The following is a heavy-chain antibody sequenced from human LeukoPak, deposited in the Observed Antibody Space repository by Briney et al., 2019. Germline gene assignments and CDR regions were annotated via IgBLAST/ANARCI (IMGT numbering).Heavy chain of an antibody. Sequence: PSETLSLTCTVSGGSISSYYWSWIRQPPGKGLEWIGYIYYSGSTYYNPSLKSRVTISVDTSKNQFSLKLSSVTAADTAVYYCASSGSGSYYKSPALKYYYYGMDVWGQGTTVTVSS. CDR3: ASSGSGSYYKSPALKYYYYGMDV. CDR2: IYYSGST. D-gene: IGHD3-10*01. J-gene: IGHJ6*02. V-gene: IGHV4-59*06. CDR1: GGSISSYY.